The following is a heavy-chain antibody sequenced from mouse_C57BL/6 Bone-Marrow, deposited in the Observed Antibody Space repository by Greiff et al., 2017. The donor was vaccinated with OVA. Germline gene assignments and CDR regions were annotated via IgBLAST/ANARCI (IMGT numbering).Heavy chain of an antibody. CDR2: ISNGGGST. CDR1: GFTFSDYY. J-gene: IGHJ3*01. D-gene: IGHD2-1*01. Sequence: EVMLVESGGGLVQPGGSLKLSCAASGFTFSDYYMYWVRQTPEKRLEWVAYISNGGGSTYYPDTVKGRFTISRDNAKNTLYLQMSRLKSEDTAIYYCACNYGFAYWGQGTLVTVSA. CDR3: ACNYGFAY. V-gene: IGHV5-12*01.